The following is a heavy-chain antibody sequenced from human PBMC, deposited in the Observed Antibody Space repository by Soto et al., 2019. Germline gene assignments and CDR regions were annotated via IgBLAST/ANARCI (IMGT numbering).Heavy chain of an antibody. J-gene: IGHJ4*02. CDR3: ARRITSSFDY. D-gene: IGHD1-20*01. V-gene: IGHV3-23*01. CDR1: GFTFSIYN. CDR2: ITGSGDYT. Sequence: EVQLLESGGGLVQPGGSLRLSCVASGFTFSIYNMNWVRQAPGKGLEWVSVITGSGDYTNYAVSVKGRFTISRDNSKNTLYLQMNSLRAEDTAVYFCARRITSSFDYWGQGTLVTVSS.